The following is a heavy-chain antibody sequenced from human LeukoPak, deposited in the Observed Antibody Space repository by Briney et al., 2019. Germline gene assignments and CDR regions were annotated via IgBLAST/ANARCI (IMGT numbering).Heavy chain of an antibody. Sequence: GGSLRLSCAAPGFTFSSYEMNWVRQAPGQGLEWGSYISRSGSTIYYADSVKGRFTISRDNAKNSLYLQMNSLRAEDTAVYYCARENRGYSGYNRYFDHWGQGTLVTV. CDR1: GFTFSSYE. V-gene: IGHV3-48*03. CDR3: ARENRGYSGYNRYFDH. D-gene: IGHD5-12*01. J-gene: IGHJ4*01. CDR2: ISRSGSTI.